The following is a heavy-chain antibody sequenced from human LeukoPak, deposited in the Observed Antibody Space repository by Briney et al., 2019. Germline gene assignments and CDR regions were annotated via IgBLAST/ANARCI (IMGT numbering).Heavy chain of an antibody. CDR2: ISSNSDYI. D-gene: IGHD2-21*01. CDR3: ARGLCGGDCYDY. Sequence: GGSLRLSCRASRFSFGDYDMHWVRQAPGKGLEWVSSISSNSDYIYYADSVKGRFTISRDNAKNSLYLQMNSLRAEDTAVYYCARGLCGGDCYDYWGQGTLVTVSS. J-gene: IGHJ4*02. CDR1: RFSFGDYD. V-gene: IGHV3-21*01.